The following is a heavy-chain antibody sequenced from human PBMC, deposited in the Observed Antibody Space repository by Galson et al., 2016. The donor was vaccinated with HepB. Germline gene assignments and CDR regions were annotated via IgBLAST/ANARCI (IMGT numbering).Heavy chain of an antibody. V-gene: IGHV3-21*01. CDR2: TTGTNTYT. J-gene: IGHJ5*02. CDR1: GFTFSSYS. CDR3: VNLGTTRT. D-gene: IGHD1-26*01. Sequence: SLRLSCAASGFTFSSYSIHWVRQAPGKGLEWVSRTTGTNTYTYYADSVKGRFTISRDNAENSLYLQMNNLRAEDTAVYYCVNLGTTRTWGQGTQVTVSS.